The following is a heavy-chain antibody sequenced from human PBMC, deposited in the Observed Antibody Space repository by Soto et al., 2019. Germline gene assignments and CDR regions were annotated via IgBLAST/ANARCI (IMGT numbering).Heavy chain of an antibody. CDR2: IKQDGSEK. CDR1: GFTLSSYW. V-gene: IGHV3-7*01. J-gene: IGHJ4*02. CDR3: ARVTRVKGLRFFDY. D-gene: IGHD5-12*01. Sequence: EVQLVESGGGLVQPGGSLRLSCAASGFTLSSYWMSWVRQAPGKGLEWVANIKQDGSEKYYVDSVKGRFTISRDNAKNSLYLRMNSLRAEDTAVYYCARVTRVKGLRFFDYWGQGTLVTVSS.